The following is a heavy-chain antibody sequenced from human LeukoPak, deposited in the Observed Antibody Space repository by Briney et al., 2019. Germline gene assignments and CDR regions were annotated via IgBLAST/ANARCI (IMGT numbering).Heavy chain of an antibody. CDR3: ARGKLLWFGELFDY. D-gene: IGHD3-10*01. J-gene: IGHJ4*02. V-gene: IGHV4-59*12. CDR2: IYHSGST. CDR1: GGSISSYY. Sequence: SETLSLTCTVSGGSISSYYWSWIRQPPGKGLEWIGYIYHSGSTYYNPSLKSRVTISVDRSKNQFSLKLSSVTAADTAVYYCARGKLLWFGELFDYWGQGTLVTVSS.